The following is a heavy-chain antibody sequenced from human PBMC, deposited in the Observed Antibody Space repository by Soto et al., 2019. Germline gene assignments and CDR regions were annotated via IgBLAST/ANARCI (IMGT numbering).Heavy chain of an antibody. CDR1: GDSVSSNSAA. D-gene: IGHD2-2*01. V-gene: IGHV6-1*01. CDR3: ARGGGYCSSTSCYYWFDP. J-gene: IGHJ5*02. Sequence: QVQLQQSGPGLVKPSQTLSLTCAISGDSVSSNSAAWNWIRQSPSRGLEWLGRTYYRSKWYNDYAVSVKSRITINPDTSKNQFSLQLNSVTPEDTAVYYCARGGGYCSSTSCYYWFDPWGQGTLVTVSS. CDR2: TYYRSKWYN.